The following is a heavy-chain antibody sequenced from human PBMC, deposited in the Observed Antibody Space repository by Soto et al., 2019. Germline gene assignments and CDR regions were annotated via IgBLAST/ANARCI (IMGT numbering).Heavy chain of an antibody. CDR3: ARDAAVGLFDD. J-gene: IGHJ4*02. CDR1: GYTFTNFG. CDR2: ISAYNGNT. D-gene: IGHD1-26*01. V-gene: IGHV1-18*01. Sequence: ASVKVSFKTSGYTFTNFGLSWVRQAPGQGLEWMGWISAYNGNTKYAQNFQGRVTMTTDTSTSTAYMELRSLRSDDTAVYYCARDAAVGLFDDWGQGTLGTCSS.